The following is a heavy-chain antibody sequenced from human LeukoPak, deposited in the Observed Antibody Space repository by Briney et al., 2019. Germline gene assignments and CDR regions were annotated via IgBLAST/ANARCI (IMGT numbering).Heavy chain of an antibody. CDR2: ISGSGGST. V-gene: IGHV3-23*01. CDR3: AKDPNGDSSGWYEGYFDY. CDR1: GFTFSSYA. D-gene: IGHD6-19*01. Sequence: GGSLRLSCAASGFTFSSYAMSWVRQAPGKGLEWVSAISGSGGSTYYADSVKGRFTISRDNSKNTLYLQMNSLRAEDTAVYYCAKDPNGDSSGWYEGYFDYWGQGTLVTVSS. J-gene: IGHJ4*02.